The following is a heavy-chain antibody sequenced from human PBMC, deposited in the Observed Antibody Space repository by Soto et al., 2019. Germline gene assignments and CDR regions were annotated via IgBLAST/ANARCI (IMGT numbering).Heavy chain of an antibody. D-gene: IGHD3-22*01. J-gene: IGHJ4*02. CDR3: ARESLDSSAIRRDYYFDY. CDR2: ISSSGSTF. Sequence: EVQLVESGGGLVQPGGSLRLSCAASGFTFSTYSMNWVRQAPGKGLEWVSYISSSGSTFYYADSVKGRFTISRDNAMKSLSLAMNSLRAGGTAVYYCARESLDSSAIRRDYYFDYWGQGTLVIVCS. V-gene: IGHV3-48*01. CDR1: GFTFSTYS.